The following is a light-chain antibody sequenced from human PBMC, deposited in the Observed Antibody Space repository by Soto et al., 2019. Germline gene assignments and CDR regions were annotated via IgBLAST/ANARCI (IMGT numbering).Light chain of an antibody. CDR2: GAS. Sequence: EIVLTQSPGTLSLSPGERATLSCRASQSVSSSYLAWYQQKPGQAPRLLIYGASSRATGIPDRFSGSGSGTDFTLTISILEPEDFAVYYCQQYCSSPLTFGQGTKLEIK. V-gene: IGKV3-20*01. CDR1: QSVSSSY. CDR3: QQYCSSPLT. J-gene: IGKJ2*01.